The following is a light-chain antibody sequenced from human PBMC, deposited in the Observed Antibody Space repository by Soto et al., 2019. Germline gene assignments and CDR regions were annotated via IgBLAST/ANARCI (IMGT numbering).Light chain of an antibody. J-gene: IGKJ1*01. Sequence: IQMTQSPSSVSGSVGDRVTITCRASQSISSWLAWYQQKPGKAPKLLIYAASNLQSGVPSRFSGSASGTDFTLTISRLQPEDFATYYCQQRYNIPRTFGQGTKVDI. CDR2: AAS. V-gene: IGKV1-12*01. CDR1: QSISSW. CDR3: QQRYNIPRT.